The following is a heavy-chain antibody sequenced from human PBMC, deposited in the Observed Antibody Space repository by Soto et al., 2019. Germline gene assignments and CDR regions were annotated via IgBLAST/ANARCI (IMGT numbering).Heavy chain of an antibody. D-gene: IGHD2-8*01. Sequence: PSETLSLTCTVSGGSVSSGSYYWSWIRQPPGKGLEWIGYIYYSGSTNYNPSLKSRVTISVDTSKNQFSLKLSSVTAADTAVYYCARGGIRVYNWFDPWGQGTLVTVPQ. CDR2: IYYSGST. CDR1: GGSVSSGSYY. CDR3: ARGGIRVYNWFDP. V-gene: IGHV4-61*01. J-gene: IGHJ5*02.